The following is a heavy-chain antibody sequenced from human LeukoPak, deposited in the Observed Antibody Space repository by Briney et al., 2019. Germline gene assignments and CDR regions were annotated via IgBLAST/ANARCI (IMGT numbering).Heavy chain of an antibody. Sequence: GGSLRLSCAASGFTVSSKYMSWVRQAPGKGLEWVSVIYSGGRTYYADSVKGRFTISRDNAENSLYLQMNSLKAEDTAVYYCGRFTRSGDSVYWGQGTLVTVSS. CDR1: GFTVSSKY. J-gene: IGHJ4*02. CDR2: IYSGGRT. CDR3: GRFTRSGDSVY. D-gene: IGHD7-27*01. V-gene: IGHV3-66*01.